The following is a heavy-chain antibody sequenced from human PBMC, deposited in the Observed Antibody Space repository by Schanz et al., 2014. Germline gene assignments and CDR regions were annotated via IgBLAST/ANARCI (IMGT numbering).Heavy chain of an antibody. Sequence: VQLVESGGGVVQPGRSLRLSCAASGFTVSINYMSWVRQAPGKGLEWVSVIYNGGGGRTYYADSVKGRFTISRDSAKNSLYLQMNSLRAEDTAVYYCARQRSYFYAMDVWGQGTTVTVSS. J-gene: IGHJ6*02. CDR1: GFTVSINY. V-gene: IGHV3-66*04. CDR3: ARQRSYFYAMDV. CDR2: IYNGGGGRT.